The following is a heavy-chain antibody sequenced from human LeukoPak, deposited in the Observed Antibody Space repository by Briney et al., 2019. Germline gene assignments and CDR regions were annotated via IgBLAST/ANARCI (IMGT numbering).Heavy chain of an antibody. Sequence: GGSLRLSCAASGFPFSNYWMTWVRQAPGKGLEWVEWVANIKYDGSEIYYIDSVKGRFTISRDNAKNSLYLQMNSLRAEDTAVYYCARPPGYAVGAFDIWGQGTMVTVSS. CDR1: GFPFSNYW. J-gene: IGHJ3*02. CDR3: ARPPGYAVGAFDI. D-gene: IGHD2-2*01. CDR2: IKYDGSEI. V-gene: IGHV3-7*01.